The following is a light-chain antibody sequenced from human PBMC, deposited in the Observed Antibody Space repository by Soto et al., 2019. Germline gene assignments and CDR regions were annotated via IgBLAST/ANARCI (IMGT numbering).Light chain of an antibody. CDR2: EAS. Sequence: QSALTQPASVSGSPGQSITFSCTGTSSDVGSYNLVSWYQQHPGKAPKLMIYEASERPSGVSSRFSGSKSGNTASLTISGLQAEDEADYYCCSYAGSSTLVFGGGTKLTVL. CDR1: SSDVGSYNL. V-gene: IGLV2-23*01. J-gene: IGLJ3*02. CDR3: CSYAGSSTLV.